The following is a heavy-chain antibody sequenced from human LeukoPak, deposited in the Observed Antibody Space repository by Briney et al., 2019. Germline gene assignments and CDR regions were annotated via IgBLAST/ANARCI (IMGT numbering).Heavy chain of an antibody. CDR3: ARYDGYCSSTSCRPGFDP. J-gene: IGHJ5*02. CDR2: INHSGST. Sequence: SETLSLTCAVSGGSFSGYYWSWIRQPPGKGLEWIGEINHSGSTNYNPSLKSRVTISVDTSKNQFSLKLSSVTAADTAVYYCARYDGYCSSTSCRPGFDPWGQGTLVTVSS. V-gene: IGHV4-34*01. D-gene: IGHD2-2*01. CDR1: GGSFSGYY.